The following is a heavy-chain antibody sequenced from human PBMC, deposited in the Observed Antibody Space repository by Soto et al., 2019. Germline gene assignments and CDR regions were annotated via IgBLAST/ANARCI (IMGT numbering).Heavy chain of an antibody. CDR3: TRSGYYDSSGYLFDY. J-gene: IGHJ4*02. V-gene: IGHV3-49*03. Sequence: PGGSLRLSCTASGFTFGDYAMSWFRQAPGKGLEWVGFIRSKAYGGTTEYAASVKGRFTISRDDSKSIAYLQMNSLKTEDTAVYYCTRSGYYDSSGYLFDYWGQRTLVTVSS. D-gene: IGHD3-22*01. CDR1: GFTFGDYA. CDR2: IRSKAYGGTT.